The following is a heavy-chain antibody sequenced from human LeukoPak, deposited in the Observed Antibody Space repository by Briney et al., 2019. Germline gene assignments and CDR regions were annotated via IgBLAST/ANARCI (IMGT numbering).Heavy chain of an antibody. J-gene: IGHJ4*02. D-gene: IGHD6-19*01. V-gene: IGHV3-7*01. CDR3: TRVIVAVPGYFDYFDF. CDR1: GFSFSNHY. CDR2: INEDGSNK. Sequence: GGSLRLSCTASGFSFSNHYMRWIRQAPGKGLEWVANINEDGSNKWHLGSVKGRFTVSKDNARNSLYLQMNSLRLEDPDVYYCTRVIVAVPGYFDYFDFWGQGVLVTVYS.